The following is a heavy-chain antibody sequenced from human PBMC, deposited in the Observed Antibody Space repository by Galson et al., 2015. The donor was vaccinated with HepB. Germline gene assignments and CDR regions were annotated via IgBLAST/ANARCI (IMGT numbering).Heavy chain of an antibody. D-gene: IGHD2-15*01. CDR2: ISTYNGNT. J-gene: IGHJ4*02. CDR1: GYTFSSYG. Sequence: SVKVSCKASGYTFSSYGLSWVRQAPGQGLEWMGWISTYNGNTDYAHKLQGRVSMTTDTSTSTAYVELRSLRSDDTAVYYCARPGVGAAFDYWGQGTLVTVSS. V-gene: IGHV1-18*01. CDR3: ARPGVGAAFDY.